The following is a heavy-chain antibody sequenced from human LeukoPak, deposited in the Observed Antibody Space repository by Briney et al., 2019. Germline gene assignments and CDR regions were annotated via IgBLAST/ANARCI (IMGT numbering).Heavy chain of an antibody. D-gene: IGHD5-18*01. J-gene: IGHJ4*02. CDR1: GYTFTSYY. CDR3: ARDLNSYGYY. V-gene: IGHV1-46*01. Sequence: ASVKVSCKASGYTFTSYYMHWVRQAPGQGLEWMGIINPSGGSTSYAQKFQGRVTMTRDTSMSTVYVELSSLRSEDTAVYYCARDLNSYGYYWGQGTLVTVSS. CDR2: INPSGGST.